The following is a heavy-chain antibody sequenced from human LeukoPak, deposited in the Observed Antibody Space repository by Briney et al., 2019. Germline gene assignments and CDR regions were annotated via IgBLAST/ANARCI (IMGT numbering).Heavy chain of an antibody. J-gene: IGHJ4*02. D-gene: IGHD2-15*01. CDR3: ARERWCSGGSCYDY. CDR2: IKQDGSQK. CDR1: GFTVSSNY. V-gene: IGHV3-7*01. Sequence: PGGSLRLSCAASGFTVSSNYMSWVRQAPGKGLEWVANIKQDGSQKYYVDSVKGRFTISRDNAKNSLYLQMNSLRVEDTAVYYCARERWCSGGSCYDYWGQETLVTVSS.